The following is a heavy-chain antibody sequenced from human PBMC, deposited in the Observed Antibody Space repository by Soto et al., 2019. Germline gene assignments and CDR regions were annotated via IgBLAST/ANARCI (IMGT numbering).Heavy chain of an antibody. J-gene: IGHJ6*02. CDR1: AGTFNNYA. D-gene: IGHD2-15*01. V-gene: IGHV1-69*06. Sequence: QGQLVQSGPEVKKPGSSVTVSCKASAGTFNNYAICWVRQAPGQGLEWMGGTIPLFSTSSYAQKFQGRVTITADKSTSTVYMEMSNLKSEDTALYYCASAGGRPYYYYGMDVWGQGTKVTVSS. CDR3: ASAGGRPYYYYGMDV. CDR2: TIPLFSTS.